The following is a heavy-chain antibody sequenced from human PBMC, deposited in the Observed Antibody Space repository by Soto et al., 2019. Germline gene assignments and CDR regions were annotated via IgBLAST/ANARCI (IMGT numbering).Heavy chain of an antibody. CDR3: ARQKDIVVVVAATGPAFDP. CDR1: GGSISSSSYY. Sequence: PSETLSLTCTVSGGSISSSSYYWGWIRQPPGKGLEWIGSIYYSGSTYYNPSLKSRVTISVGTSKNQFSLKLSSVTAADTAVYYCARQKDIVVVVAATGPAFDPWGQGTLVTVSS. D-gene: IGHD2-15*01. J-gene: IGHJ5*02. V-gene: IGHV4-39*01. CDR2: IYYSGST.